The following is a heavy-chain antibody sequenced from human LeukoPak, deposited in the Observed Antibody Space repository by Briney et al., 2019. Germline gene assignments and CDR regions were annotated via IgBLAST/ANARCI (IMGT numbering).Heavy chain of an antibody. J-gene: IGHJ4*02. CDR2: ISFSGRST. V-gene: IGHV3-23*01. D-gene: IGHD1-26*01. CDR3: AKDREKAVGATIFDH. Sequence: GGSLRLSCAVSGFTFSDYGMSWVRQAPGKGLEWVLGISFSGRSTNYADSAKGRFIISRDNSNNTLYLQMNSLRAEDTAVYYCAKDREKAVGATIFDHWGQGTLVTVSS. CDR1: GFTFSDYG.